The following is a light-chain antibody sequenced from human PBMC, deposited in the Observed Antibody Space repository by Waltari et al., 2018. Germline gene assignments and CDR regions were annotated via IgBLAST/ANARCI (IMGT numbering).Light chain of an antibody. CDR2: DAS. CDR3: QQYGSPPNT. J-gene: IGKJ2*01. CDR1: QSVTSSH. V-gene: IGKV3-20*01. Sequence: EIVLTQSPGTLSLSPGDGATLSCRASQSVTSSHLAWYQQRPGQPPKLLIYDASSRDAGIPDRFSGSVSGPDFTLTISRLEPEDFAVYYCQQYGSPPNTFGQGTKLEIK.